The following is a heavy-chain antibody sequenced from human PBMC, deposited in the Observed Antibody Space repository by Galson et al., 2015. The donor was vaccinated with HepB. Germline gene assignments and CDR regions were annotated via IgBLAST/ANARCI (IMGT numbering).Heavy chain of an antibody. D-gene: IGHD3-10*01. J-gene: IGHJ4*02. CDR2: IYSGGST. Sequence: LRLSCAASGFTVSSNYMSWVRQAPGKGLEWVSVIYSGGSTYYADSVKGRFTISRHNSKNTLYLQMNSLRAEDTAVYYCARDRVEYYGSGSYYIWDYWGQGTLVTVSS. CDR1: GFTVSSNY. V-gene: IGHV3-53*04. CDR3: ARDRVEYYGSGSYYIWDY.